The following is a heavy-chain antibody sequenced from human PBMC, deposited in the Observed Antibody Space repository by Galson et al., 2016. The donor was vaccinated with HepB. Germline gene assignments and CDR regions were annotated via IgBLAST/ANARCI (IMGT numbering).Heavy chain of an antibody. D-gene: IGHD2-2*01. Sequence: SLRLSCAASGFTFSSYAMSWVRQAPGKGLDWVSAISGSGGSTHYADSVKGRFTISRDNSKNTLYLQMNSLSSEDTALYYCSKVIGYCSSTNCFLYYYYAMDVWGQGTTVTVSS. V-gene: IGHV3-23*01. CDR1: GFTFSSYA. J-gene: IGHJ6*02. CDR3: SKVIGYCSSTNCFLYYYYAMDV. CDR2: ISGSGGST.